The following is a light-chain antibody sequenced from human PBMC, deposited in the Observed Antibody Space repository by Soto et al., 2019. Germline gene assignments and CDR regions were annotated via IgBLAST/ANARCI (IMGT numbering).Light chain of an antibody. CDR2: GAS. Sequence: EIVMTQSPATLSVSPGERATLSCRASQSVNSNLAWYQQKPGQAPRLLIYGASTRATGIPARFSGSGSGTEFTLTISRLQSEDFAVYYCQQYNNWLRETFCQGTKVASK. V-gene: IGKV3-15*01. CDR1: QSVNSN. CDR3: QQYNNWLRET. J-gene: IGKJ1*01.